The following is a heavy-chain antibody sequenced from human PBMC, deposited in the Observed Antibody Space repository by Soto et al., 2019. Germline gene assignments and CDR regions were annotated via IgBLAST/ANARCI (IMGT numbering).Heavy chain of an antibody. CDR3: AQGRGVLIGYSYGLDAFDI. CDR1: GYSFTNNW. D-gene: IGHD5-18*01. Sequence: GESLKISCKASGYSFTNNWIGWVRQKPGKGLEWMGIIYPGDSETKYNPSFEGQVTISADKFISTAYLQWNSLKASDTAMYYCAQGRGVLIGYSYGLDAFDIWGQGTMVTVSS. J-gene: IGHJ3*02. CDR2: IYPGDSET. V-gene: IGHV5-51*01.